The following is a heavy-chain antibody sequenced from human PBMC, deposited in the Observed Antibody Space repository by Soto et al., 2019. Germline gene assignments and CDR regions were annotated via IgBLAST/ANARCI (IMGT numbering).Heavy chain of an antibody. V-gene: IGHV3-13*01. CDR3: ARAGSSSWYGGGWFDP. CDR1: GFTFSSYD. J-gene: IGHJ5*02. Sequence: EVQLVESGGGLVQPGGSLRLSCAASGFTFSSYDMHWVRQATGKGLEWVSAIGTAGDTYYPGSVKGRFTISRENAKNSLYLQMNSLRAGDTAVYYCARAGSSSWYGGGWFDPWGQGTLVTVSS. D-gene: IGHD6-13*01. CDR2: IGTAGDT.